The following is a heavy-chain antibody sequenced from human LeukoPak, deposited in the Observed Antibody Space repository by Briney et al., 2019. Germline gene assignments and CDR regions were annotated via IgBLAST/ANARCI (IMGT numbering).Heavy chain of an antibody. D-gene: IGHD6-19*01. J-gene: IGHJ4*02. CDR3: ARAGIAVSATPYFDY. V-gene: IGHV4-34*01. Sequence: SETLSLTCADYGGSFSGYYWSWIRQPPGKGLEGIGEINHSGSTNYNPSLKSRVTISVDTSKNQFSLKLSSVTVADTAVYYCARAGIAVSATPYFDYWGQGTLVTVSS. CDR2: INHSGST. CDR1: GGSFSGYY.